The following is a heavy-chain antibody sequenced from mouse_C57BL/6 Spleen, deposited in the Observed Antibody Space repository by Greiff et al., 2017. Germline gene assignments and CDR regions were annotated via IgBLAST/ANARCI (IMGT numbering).Heavy chain of an antibody. J-gene: IGHJ4*01. V-gene: IGHV3-6*01. Sequence: EVQLVESGPGLVKPSQSLSLTCSVTGYSITSGYYWNWIRQFPGNKLEWMGYISYDGSNNYNPSLKNRISITRDTSKNQFFLKLNSVTTEDTATYYCARGGGAMDYWCQGTSVTVSS. CDR1: GYSITSGYY. CDR2: ISYDGSN. CDR3: ARGGGAMDY.